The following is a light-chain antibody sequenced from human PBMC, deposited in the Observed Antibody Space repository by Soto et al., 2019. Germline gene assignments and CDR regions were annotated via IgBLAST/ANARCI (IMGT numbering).Light chain of an antibody. CDR1: QGISNY. J-gene: IGKJ1*01. V-gene: IGKV1-27*01. Sequence: DIQMTQSPSSLSASVRDRVTITCRASQGISNYLAWYQQKPGKVPKLLIYAASTLQSGVPSRFSGSGSGTDFTPTIRRLPPEGVDTYYCQKYDSAPWTFGQGTKVEIK. CDR3: QKYDSAPWT. CDR2: AAS.